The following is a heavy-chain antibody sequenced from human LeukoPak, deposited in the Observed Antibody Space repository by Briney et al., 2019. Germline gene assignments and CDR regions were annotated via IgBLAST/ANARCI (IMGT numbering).Heavy chain of an antibody. D-gene: IGHD3-22*01. J-gene: IGHJ4*02. CDR1: GDSINNSY. Sequence: SETLSLTCTVSGDSINNSYWTWIRRPPGKRLEWIGYFLYGYTTDYNPSLKGRVTISLDTSKNQFSLNLSAVTAADTAVYYCAKFSSGYCLNWGQGTLVTVSS. V-gene: IGHV4-59*01. CDR3: AKFSSGYCLN. CDR2: FLYGYTT.